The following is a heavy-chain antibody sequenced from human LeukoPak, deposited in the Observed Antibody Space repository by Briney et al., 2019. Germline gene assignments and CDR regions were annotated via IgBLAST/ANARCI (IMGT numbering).Heavy chain of an antibody. Sequence: GGSLRLSCAASGFTFSDYYMSWIRQAPGKGLEWVSYISSSGSTIYYADSVKGRFTISRDNAKNSLYLRMNSLRAEDTAVYYCARDSGSSSSWYGANWFDPWGQGTLVTVSS. D-gene: IGHD6-13*01. V-gene: IGHV3-11*04. CDR2: ISSSGSTI. CDR3: ARDSGSSSSWYGANWFDP. CDR1: GFTFSDYY. J-gene: IGHJ5*02.